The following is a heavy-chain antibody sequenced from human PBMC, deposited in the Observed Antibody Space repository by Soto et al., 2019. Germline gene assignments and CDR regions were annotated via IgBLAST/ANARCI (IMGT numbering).Heavy chain of an antibody. D-gene: IGHD3-3*01. CDR3: AHSFDVWSGYYPGFDY. V-gene: IGHV2-5*01. Sequence: QITLKESGPTLVKPTQTLTLTCTFSGFSLTTSGMTVGWIRQPPGQALEWLALIYWNDDKRYSPFLKSRLTITKDTSKNRVVLIMTNMDPVDTATYYCAHSFDVWSGYYPGFDYWGPGILVTVSS. J-gene: IGHJ4*02. CDR1: GFSLTTSGMT. CDR2: IYWNDDK.